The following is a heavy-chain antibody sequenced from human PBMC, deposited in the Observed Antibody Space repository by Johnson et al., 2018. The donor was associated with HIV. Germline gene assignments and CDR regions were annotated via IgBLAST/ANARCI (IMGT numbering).Heavy chain of an antibody. Sequence: VQLVESGGGLVQPGGSLRLSCAASGFTFSSYDMHWVRQATGKGLEWVSAIGTAGDTYYPGSVKRRFTSPRENAKNSLYLQMNSLRAGDTAVYYCARDNGGNSGGAFDIWGQGTMVTVSS. CDR2: IGTAGDT. CDR3: ARDNGGNSGGAFDI. D-gene: IGHD4-23*01. J-gene: IGHJ3*02. V-gene: IGHV3-13*01. CDR1: GFTFSSYD.